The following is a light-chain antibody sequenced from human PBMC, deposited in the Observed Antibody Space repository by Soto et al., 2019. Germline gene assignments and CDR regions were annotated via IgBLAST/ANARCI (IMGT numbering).Light chain of an antibody. CDR2: GAS. CDR3: QKYNSARWT. V-gene: IGKV3-20*01. J-gene: IGKJ1*01. CDR1: QTVSSNY. Sequence: EIVLTQSPGTLSLSPGERAALSCRASQTVSSNYLAWYQQKPGQAPRLPIYGASNRATGIPDRFSGSGSGTDFTLTSSSLQPEDVATYYCQKYNSARWTFGQGTKVDIK.